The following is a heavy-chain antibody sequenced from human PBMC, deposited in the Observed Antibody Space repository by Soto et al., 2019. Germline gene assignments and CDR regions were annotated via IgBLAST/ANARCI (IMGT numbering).Heavy chain of an antibody. CDR3: AKNPGYYYDSTGYHFDY. CDR2: ISSGGGTT. J-gene: IGHJ4*02. CDR1: ELTFSNYA. Sequence: EVQLLESGGGLVQPGGSLRLSCAASELTFSNYAMSWVRQAPGKGLEWVSAISSGGGTTYYADSVKGRFTISRDNSTNTLALQMTSLRAEDTAVYYCAKNPGYYYDSTGYHFDYWGQGTLVTVSS. D-gene: IGHD3-22*01. V-gene: IGHV3-23*01.